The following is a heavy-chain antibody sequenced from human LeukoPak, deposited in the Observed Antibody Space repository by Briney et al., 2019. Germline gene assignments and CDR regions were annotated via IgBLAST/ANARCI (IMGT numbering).Heavy chain of an antibody. CDR3: AKENEVDLTSYYFDY. CDR1: GFTFSSYA. J-gene: IGHJ4*02. CDR2: ISGSGGST. V-gene: IGHV3-23*01. Sequence: GGSLRLSCAASGFTFSSYAMGWVRQAPGKGLEWVSAISGSGGSTYYADSVKGRFTISRDNSKNTLYLQMNSLRAEDTAVYYCAKENEVDLTSYYFDYWGQGTLVTVSS. D-gene: IGHD3-9*01.